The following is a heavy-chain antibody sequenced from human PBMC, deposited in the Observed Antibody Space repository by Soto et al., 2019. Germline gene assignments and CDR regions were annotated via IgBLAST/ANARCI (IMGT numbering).Heavy chain of an antibody. CDR2: ISSSSSTI. Sequence: GGSLRLSCAASGFTFSSYSMNWVRQAPGKGLEWVSYISSSSSTIYYADSVKGRFTISRDNAKNSLYLQMNSPRAEDTAVYYCARDSGYSYGPLDYWGQGTLVTVSS. J-gene: IGHJ4*02. CDR1: GFTFSSYS. D-gene: IGHD5-18*01. CDR3: ARDSGYSYGPLDY. V-gene: IGHV3-48*01.